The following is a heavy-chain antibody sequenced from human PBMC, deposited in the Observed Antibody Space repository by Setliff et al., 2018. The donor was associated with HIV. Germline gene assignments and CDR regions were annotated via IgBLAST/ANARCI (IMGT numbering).Heavy chain of an antibody. D-gene: IGHD4-4*01. V-gene: IGHV5-51*01. CDR2: LYPGDSDT. J-gene: IGHJ4*02. CDR1: GYSFTTYW. CDR3: ARAPNSPYYSNIWYADY. Sequence: GESLTISCKTSGYSFTTYWIGWVRQMPGKGLEWMAILYPGDSDTRYSPSFQSQVTISADKSTGTAYLEWRSLTASDTAMYFCARAPNSPYYSNIWYADYWGQGTLVTVSS.